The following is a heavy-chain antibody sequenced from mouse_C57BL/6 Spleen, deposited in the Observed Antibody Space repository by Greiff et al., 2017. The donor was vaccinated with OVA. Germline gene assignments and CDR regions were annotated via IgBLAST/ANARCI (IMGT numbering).Heavy chain of an antibody. Sequence: VQLQQSGPELVKPGASVKISCKASGYTFTDYYMNWVKQSHGKSLEWIGDINPNNGGTSYNQKFKGKATLTVDKSSSTAYMELRSLTSEDSAVYYCARAGNYLDYWGQGTTRTVSS. V-gene: IGHV1-26*01. CDR3: ARAGNYLDY. CDR2: INPNNGGT. CDR1: GYTFTDYY. J-gene: IGHJ2*01.